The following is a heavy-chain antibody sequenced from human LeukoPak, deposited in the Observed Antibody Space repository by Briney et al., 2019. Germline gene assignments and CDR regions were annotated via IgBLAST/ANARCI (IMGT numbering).Heavy chain of an antibody. CDR3: ARDFAEVNDSSGSDAFDI. D-gene: IGHD3-22*01. V-gene: IGHV4-39*07. CDR2: IYYSGST. Sequence: SETLSLTCTVSGGSISSSSYYWGWIRQPPGKGLEWIGSIYYSGSTYYNPSLKSRVTISVDTSKNQFSLKLSSVTAADTAVYYCARDFAEVNDSSGSDAFDIWGQGTMVTVSS. J-gene: IGHJ3*02. CDR1: GGSISSSSYY.